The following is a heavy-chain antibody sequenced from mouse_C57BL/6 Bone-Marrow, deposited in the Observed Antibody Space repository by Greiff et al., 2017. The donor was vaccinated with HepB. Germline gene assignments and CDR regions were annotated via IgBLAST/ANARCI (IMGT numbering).Heavy chain of an antibody. D-gene: IGHD1-1*01. CDR2: IRSKSNNYAT. J-gene: IGHJ3*01. CDR1: GFSFNTYA. V-gene: IGHV10-1*01. CDR3: VRHPRLLRGFAY. Sequence: EVQRVESGGGLVQPKGSLKLSCAASGFSFNTYAMNWVRQAPGKGLEWVARIRSKSNNYATYYADSVKDRFTISRDDSESMIYLQMNNLKTEDTAMYYCVRHPRLLRGFAYWGQGTLVTVSA.